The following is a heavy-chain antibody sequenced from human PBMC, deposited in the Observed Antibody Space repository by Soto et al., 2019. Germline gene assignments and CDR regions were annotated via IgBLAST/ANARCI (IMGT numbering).Heavy chain of an antibody. CDR1: GFTVSSNY. CDR3: ARDRVESGYPEYFQH. CDR2: IYSGGST. J-gene: IGHJ1*01. D-gene: IGHD3-22*01. Sequence: EVQLVESGGGLIQPGGSLRLSCAASGFTVSSNYMSWVRQAPGKGLEWVSVIYSGGSTYYADSVKGRFTISRDNSKNTLYRQMNSLRAADTAVYYCARDRVESGYPEYFQHWGQGTLVTVSS. V-gene: IGHV3-53*01.